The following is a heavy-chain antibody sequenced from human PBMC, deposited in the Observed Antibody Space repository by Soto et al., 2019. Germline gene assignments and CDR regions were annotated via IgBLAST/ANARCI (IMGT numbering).Heavy chain of an antibody. V-gene: IGHV2-5*01. CDR2: IYWNDDK. Sequence: QITLKESGPTLVKPTQTLTLTCAFSGFSLTASGVAVGWIRQPPGKALEWLAFIYWNDDKRYNASMKTRLTVTRDTSTSQVVLTKTNMDPYDTGTYYCAHKGSLTLSHAFDFWGRGTMVIVSS. CDR1: GFSLTASGVA. CDR3: AHKGSLTLSHAFDF. J-gene: IGHJ3*01.